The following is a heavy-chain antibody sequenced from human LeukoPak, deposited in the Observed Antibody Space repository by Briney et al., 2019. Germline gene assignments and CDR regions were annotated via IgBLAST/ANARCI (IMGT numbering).Heavy chain of an antibody. CDR1: GGSISSGSYY. J-gene: IGHJ4*02. CDR2: IYTSGST. D-gene: IGHD2-8*01. V-gene: IGHV4-61*02. CDR3: ARGVSGFDY. Sequence: PSETLSLTCTVSGGSISSGSYYWSWIRQPAGKGLEWIGRIYTSGSTNYNPSLTSRVTISVDTSKNQFSLKLSSVTAADTAVYYCARGVSGFDYWGQGTLVTVSS.